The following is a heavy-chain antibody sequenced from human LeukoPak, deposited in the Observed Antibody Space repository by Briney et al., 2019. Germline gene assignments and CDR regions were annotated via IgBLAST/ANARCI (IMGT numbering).Heavy chain of an antibody. CDR1: GFTFSSYG. J-gene: IGHJ4*02. D-gene: IGHD2-2*03. V-gene: IGHV3-30*18. CDR2: ISYDGSNK. Sequence: QAGGSLRLSCAASGFTFSSYGMHWVRQAPGKGLEWVAVISYDGSNKYYADSVKGRFTISRDNSKNTLYLQMNSLRAEDTAVYYCAKKKARWISDGLLDYWGQGTLVTVSS. CDR3: AKKKARWISDGLLDY.